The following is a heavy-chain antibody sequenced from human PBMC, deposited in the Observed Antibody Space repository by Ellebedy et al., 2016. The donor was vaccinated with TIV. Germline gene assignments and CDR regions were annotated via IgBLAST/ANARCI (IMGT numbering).Heavy chain of an antibody. Sequence: PGGSLRLSCAASGFTFSSYAMHWVRQAPGKGLEWVAVISYDGSNKYYADSVKGRFTISRDNSKNTLYLQMNSLRAEDTAVYYCAKGGPVVVTAINWYFDLWGRGTLVTVSS. CDR1: GFTFSSYA. V-gene: IGHV3-30*04. J-gene: IGHJ2*01. CDR3: AKGGPVVVTAINWYFDL. CDR2: ISYDGSNK. D-gene: IGHD2-21*02.